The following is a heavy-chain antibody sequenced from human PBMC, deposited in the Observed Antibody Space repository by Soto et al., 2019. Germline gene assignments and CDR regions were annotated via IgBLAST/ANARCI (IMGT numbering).Heavy chain of an antibody. J-gene: IGHJ6*02. V-gene: IGHV3-13*04. D-gene: IGHD1-7*01. CDR3: ARLSAIPGTLNPFGGGYYYYYAMDV. Sequence: PGGSLRLSCAASGFTFSSYDMHWVRQATGKGLEWVSAIGTAGDTYYPGSVKGRFTISRENAKNSLYLQMNSLRAEDTAVYYCARLSAIPGTLNPFGGGYYYYYAMDVWGQGTTVTVSS. CDR2: IGTAGDT. CDR1: GFTFSSYD.